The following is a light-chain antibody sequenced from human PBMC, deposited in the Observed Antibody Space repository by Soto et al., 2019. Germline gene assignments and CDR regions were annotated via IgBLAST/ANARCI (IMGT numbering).Light chain of an antibody. CDR1: SSDVGGYNY. V-gene: IGLV2-14*03. J-gene: IGLJ1*01. CDR3: CSYAGSNTFV. CDR2: DVI. Sequence: QSVLTQPASVSGSPGQSITISCTGTSSDVGGYNYVSWYQHHPGKAPKLMIYDVINRPSGVSNRFSGSKSGNTASLTISGLQAEDEADYYCCSYAGSNTFVFGTGTKVTVL.